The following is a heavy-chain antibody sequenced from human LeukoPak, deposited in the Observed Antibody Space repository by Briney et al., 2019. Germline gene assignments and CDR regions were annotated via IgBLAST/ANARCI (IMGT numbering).Heavy chain of an antibody. D-gene: IGHD5-24*01. CDR3: ARGDGNWFDP. CDR1: DGSINSHY. CDR2: IQNIGSA. V-gene: IGHV4-59*11. J-gene: IGHJ5*02. Sequence: SETLSLTCTVSDGSINSHYWSWIRQPPGKGLEWIGYIQNIGSANYNPSLKSRVTISIDTSRTQFSLKLSSVTAADTAIYYCARGDGNWFDPWGQGILVTVSS.